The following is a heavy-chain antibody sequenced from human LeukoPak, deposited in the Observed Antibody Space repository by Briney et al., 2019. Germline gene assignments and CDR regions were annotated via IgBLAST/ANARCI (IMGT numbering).Heavy chain of an antibody. CDR2: IYYSDNI. J-gene: IGHJ4*02. CDR3: AGYYGGY. V-gene: IGHV4-59*01. CDR1: GISISSYY. Sequence: PSETLSLTCTVSGISISSYYWSWIRQPPGKGLEWIGYIYYSDNIKYNSSLKSRVTISEDTSKNQFSLNLTSVTAADTAVYYCAGYYGGYWGQGTLVTVSS. D-gene: IGHD2-21*01.